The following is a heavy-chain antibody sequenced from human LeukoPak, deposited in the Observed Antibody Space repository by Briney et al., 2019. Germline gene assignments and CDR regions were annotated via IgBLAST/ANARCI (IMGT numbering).Heavy chain of an antibody. Sequence: GGSLRLSCAASGFTFSSYGMSWVRQAPGKGLEWVSAISGSGGSTYYADSVKGRFTISRDNAKNSLYLQMNSLRAEDTAVYYCARSDNKQGRNQWYFDLWGRGTLVTVSS. D-gene: IGHD6-19*01. CDR1: GFTFSSYG. J-gene: IGHJ2*01. CDR2: ISGSGGST. V-gene: IGHV3-23*01. CDR3: ARSDNKQGRNQWYFDL.